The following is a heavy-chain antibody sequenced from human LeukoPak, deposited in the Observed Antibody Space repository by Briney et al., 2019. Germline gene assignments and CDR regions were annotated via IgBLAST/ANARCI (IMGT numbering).Heavy chain of an antibody. Sequence: ASVKVSCKASGYTFTSYDINWVRQATGQGLEWMGWMNPNSGNTGYAQKFQGRVTMTRNTSISTAYMELSRLRSDDTAVYYCARDVVGDGYNSLDYWGQGTLVTVSS. CDR3: ARDVVGDGYNSLDY. J-gene: IGHJ4*02. CDR1: GYTFTSYD. D-gene: IGHD5-24*01. CDR2: MNPNSGNT. V-gene: IGHV1-8*01.